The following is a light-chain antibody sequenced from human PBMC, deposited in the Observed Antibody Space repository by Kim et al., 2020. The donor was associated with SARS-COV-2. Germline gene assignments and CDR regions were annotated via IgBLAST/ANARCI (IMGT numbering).Light chain of an antibody. J-gene: IGLJ1*01. V-gene: IGLV3-21*03. Sequence: GKTARMTSGGTNSGSRSVHGYQEKPRQGPALVIYVVSDRPSGIPGRFSGSSSGSTATVTIGRVGVGDEDDYDCQVWDSNSGHRNCVFGTGTKLTVL. CDR3: QVWDSNSGHRNCV. CDR2: VVS. CDR1: NSGSRS.